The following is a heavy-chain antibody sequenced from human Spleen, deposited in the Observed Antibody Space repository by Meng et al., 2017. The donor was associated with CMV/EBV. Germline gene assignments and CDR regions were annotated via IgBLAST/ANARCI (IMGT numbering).Heavy chain of an antibody. V-gene: IGHV3-11*01. Sequence: GGSLRLSCAASGFTFSDYYMSWIRQAPGKGLEWISYISRSGSLVYYSDSVKGRFTISRDNAQNSLYLQMNSLRAEDTAVYYCARGSRVTMIVVAPSGWGQGTLVTVSS. CDR3: ARGSRVTMIVVAPSG. J-gene: IGHJ4*02. D-gene: IGHD3-22*01. CDR2: ISRSGSLV. CDR1: GFTFSDYY.